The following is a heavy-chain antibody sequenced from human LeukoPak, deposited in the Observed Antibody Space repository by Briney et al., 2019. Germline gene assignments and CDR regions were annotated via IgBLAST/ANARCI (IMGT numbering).Heavy chain of an antibody. CDR3: AREGGCSGGSCSAFDY. D-gene: IGHD2-15*01. J-gene: IGHJ4*02. CDR1: GFTFSTYS. Sequence: PGGSLRLSCAASGFTFSTYSINWVRQAPGKGLEWVSYISSSSSTIYYADSVKGRFTISRDNAKNSLYLQMNSLRAEDTAVYYCAREGGCSGGSCSAFDYWGQGTLVTVSS. CDR2: ISSSSSTI. V-gene: IGHV3-48*04.